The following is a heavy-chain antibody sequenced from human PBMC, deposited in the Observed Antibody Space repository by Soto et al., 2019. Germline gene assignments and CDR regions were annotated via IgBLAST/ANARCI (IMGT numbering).Heavy chain of an antibody. Sequence: SETLSLTCTVAGGSISRYDWRWIMQPTGKGLEWIGYIYYSGNTNYNPSLKSRVTISVDTSKNQFSLKLSPMIAADTAVYYCARVEYTGGIFYPFDYWGQGVLVTVSS. V-gene: IGHV4-59*01. CDR2: IYYSGNT. J-gene: IGHJ4*02. CDR3: ARVEYTGGIFYPFDY. D-gene: IGHD2-15*01. CDR1: GGSISRYD.